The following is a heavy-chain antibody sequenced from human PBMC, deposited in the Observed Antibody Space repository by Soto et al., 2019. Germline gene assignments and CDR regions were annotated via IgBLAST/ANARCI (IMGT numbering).Heavy chain of an antibody. D-gene: IGHD3-10*01. V-gene: IGHV3-23*01. J-gene: IGHJ4*02. Sequence: EVQLLESGGGLVQPGGSLRLSCAASGFTFNNYAMTWVRQPPGKGLEWVSAISGGGDTTSYEDSVKGRFTVSTDGAKNTLYLQMSSLRAEDTALYYCAKGRGGSGSLTPRVDFWGQGTLVTVSS. CDR1: GFTFNNYA. CDR2: ISGGGDTT. CDR3: AKGRGGSGSLTPRVDF.